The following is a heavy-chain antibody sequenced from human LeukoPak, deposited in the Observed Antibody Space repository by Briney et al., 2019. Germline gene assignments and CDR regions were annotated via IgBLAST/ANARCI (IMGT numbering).Heavy chain of an antibody. CDR1: GFTFSDYY. CDR3: ARDDGYRYVIDY. Sequence: GGSLRLSCAASGFTFSDYYMSWIRQAPGNGLEWVSYISSTGSTLYYADSVKGRFTISRDNAKNSLYLQMNSLRAEDTAVYYCARDDGYRYVIDYWGQGTLVTVSS. V-gene: IGHV3-11*01. J-gene: IGHJ4*02. CDR2: ISSTGSTL. D-gene: IGHD5-18*01.